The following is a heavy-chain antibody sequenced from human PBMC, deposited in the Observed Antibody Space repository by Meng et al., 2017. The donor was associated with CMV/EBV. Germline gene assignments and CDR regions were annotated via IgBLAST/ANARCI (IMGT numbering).Heavy chain of an antibody. CDR3: AREVVVITPYNWFDP. Sequence: QHAFGPGLVKPSHPLAVTVSVSGCSIRSGSYYWSWPRQPAGKGLEWIGRIYTRGSTNYNPSLKSRVTISVDTSKNQFSLKLSSVTAADTAVYYCAREVVVITPYNWFDPWGQGTLVTVSS. J-gene: IGHJ5*02. CDR2: IYTRGST. V-gene: IGHV4-61*02. D-gene: IGHD3-22*01. CDR1: GCSIRSGSYY.